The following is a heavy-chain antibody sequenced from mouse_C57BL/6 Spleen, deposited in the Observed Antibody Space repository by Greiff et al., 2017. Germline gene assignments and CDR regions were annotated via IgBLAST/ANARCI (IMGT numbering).Heavy chain of an antibody. CDR2: ISSGGDYI. CDR3: TRVYYDYDEAFDY. J-gene: IGHJ2*01. Sequence: EVKLQESGEGLVKPGGSLKLSCAASGFTFSSYAMSWVRQTPEKRLEWVAYISSGGDYIYYADTVKGRFTISRDNARNTLYLQMSSLKSEDTAMYYCTRVYYDYDEAFDYWGQGTTLTVSS. CDR1: GFTFSSYA. D-gene: IGHD2-4*01. V-gene: IGHV5-9-1*02.